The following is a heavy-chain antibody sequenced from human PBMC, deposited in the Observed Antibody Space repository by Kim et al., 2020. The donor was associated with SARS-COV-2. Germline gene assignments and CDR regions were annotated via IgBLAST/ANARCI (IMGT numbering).Heavy chain of an antibody. CDR2: IGGSGGTT. CDR3: AKGSSAGKGDVLTGFYVPYYFDC. V-gene: IGHV3-23*01. CDR1: EFPFSNYV. J-gene: IGHJ4*02. D-gene: IGHD3-9*01. Sequence: GGSLRLSCAASEFPFSNYVMNWVRQAPGQGLEWVSGIGGSGGTTQYADSVKGRFTISRDNSKNSLFLQMNSLRAEDTAVYYCAKGSSAGKGDVLTGFYVPYYFDCWGQGTVVTVSS.